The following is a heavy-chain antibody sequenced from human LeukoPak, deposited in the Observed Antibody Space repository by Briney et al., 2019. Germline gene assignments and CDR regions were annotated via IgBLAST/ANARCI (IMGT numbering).Heavy chain of an antibody. J-gene: IGHJ5*02. CDR1: GYTFTSYY. V-gene: IGHV1-46*01. CDR2: INPSGGST. CDR3: ARGSRDWFDP. Sequence: ASVKVSCKASGYTFTSYYMHWVRQAPGQGLEWMGIINPSGGSTSYAQKFQCRVTMTRDMSTSTVYMELSSLRSKDTAVYYCARGSRDWFDPWGQGTLVTVSS.